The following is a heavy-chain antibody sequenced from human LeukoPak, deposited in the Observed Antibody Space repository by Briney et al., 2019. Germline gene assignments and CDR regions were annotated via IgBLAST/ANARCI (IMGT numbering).Heavy chain of an antibody. Sequence: ASVKVSCKASEYTFTGQFIHWLRQAPGRGLEWMGWIDPPSGVPHYAQKFQDTVTMTRDTSIGTAYMEVRRLKSDDTAVYYCARSGFSTGFYLDFWGQGTLISVSS. CDR1: EYTFTGQF. CDR2: IDPPSGVP. D-gene: IGHD2-8*02. J-gene: IGHJ4*02. CDR3: ARSGFSTGFYLDF. V-gene: IGHV1-2*02.